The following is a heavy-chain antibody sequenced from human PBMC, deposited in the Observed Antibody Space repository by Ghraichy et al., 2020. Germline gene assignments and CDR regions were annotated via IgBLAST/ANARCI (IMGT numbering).Heavy chain of an antibody. D-gene: IGHD3-10*01. CDR2: IYYSGST. V-gene: IGHV4-61*01. Sequence: SETLSLTCTVSGGSVSSGSYYWSWIRQPPGKGLEWIGYIYYSGSTNYNASLKSRVTISVDTSKNQFSLKLSSVTAADTAVYYCARATRPAYYYGSGSYHYYFDYWGQGTLVTVSS. J-gene: IGHJ4*02. CDR3: ARATRPAYYYGSGSYHYYFDY. CDR1: GGSVSSGSYY.